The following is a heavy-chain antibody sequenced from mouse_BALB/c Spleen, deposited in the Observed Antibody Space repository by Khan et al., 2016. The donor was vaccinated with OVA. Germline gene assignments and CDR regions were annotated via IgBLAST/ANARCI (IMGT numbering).Heavy chain of an antibody. CDR1: GYSITSDYA. CDR3: ARDGSRYNYAMDY. CDR2: ISYSGST. D-gene: IGHD2-3*01. V-gene: IGHV3-2*02. J-gene: IGHJ4*01. Sequence: VQLKESGPGLVKPSQSLSLTCTVTGYSITSDYAWNWIRQFPGNKLEWMGYISYSGSTNYNPSLKSRISITRATSKNQFFLQFNSVTTEDTATYYCARDGSRYNYAMDYWGQGTSVTVSS.